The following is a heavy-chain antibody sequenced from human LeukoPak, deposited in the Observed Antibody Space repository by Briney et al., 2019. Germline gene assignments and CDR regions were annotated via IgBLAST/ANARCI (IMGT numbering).Heavy chain of an antibody. V-gene: IGHV4-38-2*02. D-gene: IGHD7-27*01. J-gene: IGHJ4*02. Sequence: SETLSLTCSVSGYFISSGYYWGWIRQPPGKGLEWIRSIYQSGSTYYNPSLKSRVTISVDTSKNQFSLKLSSVTAADTAVYYCARLAWGRLDYWGQGTLVTVSS. CDR3: ARLAWGRLDY. CDR2: IYQSGST. CDR1: GYFISSGYY.